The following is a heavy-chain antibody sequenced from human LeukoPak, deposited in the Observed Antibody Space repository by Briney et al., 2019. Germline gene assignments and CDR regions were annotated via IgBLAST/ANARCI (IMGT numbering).Heavy chain of an antibody. CDR2: TKHSEST. CDR3: ARVIGSDTRDYYLGY. J-gene: IGHJ4*02. Sequence: PSETLSLTCAVYGGSFSDYYWSWIRQSPVKGLEWIGEIKSTGTTNWIGETKHSESTNYNPSLKSRVTISADTSKNQFSLKLTSVTAADTAVYYCARVIGSDTRDYYLGYWGQGTLVTVYS. CDR1: GGSFSDYY. V-gene: IGHV4-34*01. D-gene: IGHD2-2*01.